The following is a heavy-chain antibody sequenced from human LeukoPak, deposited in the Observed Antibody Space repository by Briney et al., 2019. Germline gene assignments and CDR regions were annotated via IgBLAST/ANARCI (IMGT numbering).Heavy chain of an antibody. V-gene: IGHV1-46*01. D-gene: IGHD2-2*01. CDR1: GYTFTSNY. Sequence: ASVKVSCKAFGYTFTSNYMHWVRQAPGQGPEWMGVISPSGGSTTYAQKFQGRVTLTRDMSTSTVYMELSSLRSEDTAVYYCARGCSSTSCFDYWGQGTLVTVSS. CDR3: ARGCSSTSCFDY. CDR2: ISPSGGST. J-gene: IGHJ4*02.